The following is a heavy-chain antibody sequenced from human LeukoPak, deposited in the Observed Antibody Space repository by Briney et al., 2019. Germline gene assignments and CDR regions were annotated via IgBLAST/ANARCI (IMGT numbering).Heavy chain of an antibody. V-gene: IGHV3-21*01. Sequence: PGGSLRLSCVVSGFTLSSHSMNWVRQAPGKGLEWVSSISENSKDIFYVDSVKGRFTISRDNAKHSLYLQMNSLRADDTAVYYCAREVDEALDIWGQGTMVTVSS. J-gene: IGHJ3*02. CDR3: AREVDEALDI. CDR2: ISENSKDI. CDR1: GFTLSSHS.